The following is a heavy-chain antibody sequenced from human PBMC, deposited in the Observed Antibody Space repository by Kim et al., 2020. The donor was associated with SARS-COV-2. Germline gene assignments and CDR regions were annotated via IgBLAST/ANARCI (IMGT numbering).Heavy chain of an antibody. CDR3: ASGLASVAGTNYYYYGMDV. Sequence: ASVKVSCKASGYTFTSYAMHWVRQAPGQRLEWMGWINAGNGNTKYSQKFQGRVTITRDTSASTAYMELSSLRSEDTAVYYCASGLASVAGTNYYYYGMDVWGQGTTVTVSS. D-gene: IGHD6-19*01. V-gene: IGHV1-3*01. J-gene: IGHJ6*02. CDR1: GYTFTSYA. CDR2: INAGNGNT.